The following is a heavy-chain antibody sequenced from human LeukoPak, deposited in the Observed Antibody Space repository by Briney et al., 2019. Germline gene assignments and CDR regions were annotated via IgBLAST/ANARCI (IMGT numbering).Heavy chain of an antibody. V-gene: IGHV4-4*02. Sequence: SGTLSLTCTVSGGSISTNTWWSWVRQPPGRELEWIGEVSHSGNTNYNPSLKSRITMSMDRSKNQFSLELTSVTAADTAIYYCVREREVPGTGKETWFAPWGQGTQVTVTS. J-gene: IGHJ5*02. CDR2: VSHSGNT. CDR1: GGSISTNTW. CDR3: VREREVPGTGKETWFAP. D-gene: IGHD3/OR15-3a*01.